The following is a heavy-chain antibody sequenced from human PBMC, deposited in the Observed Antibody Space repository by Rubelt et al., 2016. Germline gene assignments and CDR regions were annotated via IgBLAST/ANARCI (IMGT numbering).Heavy chain of an antibody. Sequence: GFTFSSYAMHWVRQAPGKGLEWVAVISYDGSNKYYADSVKGRFTISRDNSKNTLYLQMNSLRAEDTAVYYCARDRGINSSSWYTLGDWGQGTLVTVSS. CDR3: ARDRGINSSSWYTLGD. D-gene: IGHD6-13*01. CDR2: ISYDGSNK. CDR1: GFTFSSYA. J-gene: IGHJ4*02. V-gene: IGHV3-30*04.